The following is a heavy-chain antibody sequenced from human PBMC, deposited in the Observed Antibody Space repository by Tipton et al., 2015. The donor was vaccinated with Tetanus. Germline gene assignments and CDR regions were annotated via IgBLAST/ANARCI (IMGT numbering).Heavy chain of an antibody. CDR2: IYYSGTT. D-gene: IGHD3-10*01. CDR3: ARGGGNTMFRGGEFVHSYYYQGMDV. V-gene: IGHV4-4*02. J-gene: IGHJ6*02. Sequence: TLSLTCDVSGGPVSSSNWWSWVRQAPGKGLEWIGEIYYSGTTNYNPSLKSRATISTDTSKNQFSLKLTSVTAADTAVYYCARGGGNTMFRGGEFVHSYYYQGMDVWGQGTTVTVSS. CDR1: GGPVSSSNW.